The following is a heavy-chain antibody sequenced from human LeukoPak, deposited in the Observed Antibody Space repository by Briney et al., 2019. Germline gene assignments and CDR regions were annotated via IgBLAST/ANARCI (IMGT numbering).Heavy chain of an antibody. CDR2: IYYSGST. CDR3: ARHKDYYYSYMDV. CDR1: GGSISSSNFY. V-gene: IGHV4-39*01. Sequence: SETLSLTCTVSGGSISSSNFYWGWIRQPPGKGLEWIGTIYYSGSTYYNPSLTSRVTISVDTSKNQFSLKLSSVTAADTAVYYCARHKDYYYSYMDVWGKGTTVTISS. J-gene: IGHJ6*03.